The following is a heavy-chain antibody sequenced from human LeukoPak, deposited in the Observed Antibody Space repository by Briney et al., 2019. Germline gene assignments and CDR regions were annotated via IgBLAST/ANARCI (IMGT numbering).Heavy chain of an antibody. CDR2: IYYIGSA. V-gene: IGHV4-59*01. CDR1: GDSISSYY. J-gene: IGHJ3*02. Sequence: SETLSLTCTVSGDSISSYYWSWIRQPPGKGLEWIGYIYYIGSANYNPSLKSRVTISVDTSKNQFSLKLSSVTAADTAVYYCARDYAFDIWGQGTMVTASS. CDR3: ARDYAFDI.